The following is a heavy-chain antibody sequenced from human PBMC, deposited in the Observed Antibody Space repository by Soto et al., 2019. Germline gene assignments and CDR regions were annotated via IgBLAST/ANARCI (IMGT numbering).Heavy chain of an antibody. Sequence: GSLRLSCAASGFTFSSYGMHWVRQAPGKGLEWVAVISYDGSNKYYADSVKGRFTISRDNSKNTLYLQMNSLRAEDTAVYYCAKVEAAGTGRRGYFDYWGQGTLVTVSS. V-gene: IGHV3-30*18. CDR2: ISYDGSNK. J-gene: IGHJ4*02. D-gene: IGHD6-13*01. CDR3: AKVEAAGTGRRGYFDY. CDR1: GFTFSSYG.